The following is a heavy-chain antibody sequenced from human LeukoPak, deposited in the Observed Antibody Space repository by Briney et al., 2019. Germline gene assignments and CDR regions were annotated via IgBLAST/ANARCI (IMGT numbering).Heavy chain of an antibody. CDR2: MNPNSGNT. D-gene: IGHD6-13*01. CDR3: ASGGIAEAGLDC. J-gene: IGHJ4*02. Sequence: VASVKVSCKSSGYTFTSYDLYWVRQATGQGLEWMGWMNPNSGNTGYAQKFQGRVTITMDTSITTAYMELRRLRSEDTAVYSCASGGIAEAGLDCWGKGTLVTVSS. V-gene: IGHV1-8*01. CDR1: GYTFTSYD.